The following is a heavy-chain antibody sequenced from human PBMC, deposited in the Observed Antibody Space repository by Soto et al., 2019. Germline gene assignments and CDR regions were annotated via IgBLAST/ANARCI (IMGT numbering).Heavy chain of an antibody. CDR2: IKQDGGEK. V-gene: IGHV3-7*05. D-gene: IGHD3-10*01. CDR1: GFTFSHYW. J-gene: IGHJ4*02. CDR3: ARVSFGSGTVADC. Sequence: EVQLVESGGGLVQPGGSLRLSCVASGFTFSHYWMCWVRQAPGKGLEWVANIKQDGGEKYYVDSVKGRFTISRDNAKNSVYMQMNRLRAEDTAAYYCARVSFGSGTVADCWGQGTLVTVSS.